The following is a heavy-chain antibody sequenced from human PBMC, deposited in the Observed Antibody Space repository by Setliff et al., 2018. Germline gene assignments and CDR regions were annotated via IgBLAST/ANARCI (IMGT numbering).Heavy chain of an antibody. D-gene: IGHD3-16*02. CDR1: GYTFTSSG. J-gene: IGHJ4*02. CDR2: ISVYNGYI. V-gene: IGHV1-18*01. CDR3: ARRPGYRSAHSNESY. Sequence: ASVKVSCKASGYTFTSSGISWVRQAPGQGLEWMGWISVYNGYIVYAQKLQGRVTMTTDTSTSTAYMELRSLRSDDTAVYYCARRPGYRSAHSNESYWGQGTLVTVSS.